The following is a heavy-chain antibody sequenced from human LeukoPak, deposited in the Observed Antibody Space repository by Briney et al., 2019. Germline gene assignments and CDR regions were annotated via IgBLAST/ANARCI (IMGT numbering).Heavy chain of an antibody. J-gene: IGHJ5*02. V-gene: IGHV3-30*02. Sequence: HPGGSLRLSCAASGFTFSSYGMHWVRQAPGKGLEWVAVIWYDGSNKYYADSVKGRFTISRDNSKNTLYLQMNSLRAEDTAVYYCAKDRGSGWYAWFDPWGQGTLVTVSS. D-gene: IGHD6-19*01. CDR2: IWYDGSNK. CDR1: GFTFSSYG. CDR3: AKDRGSGWYAWFDP.